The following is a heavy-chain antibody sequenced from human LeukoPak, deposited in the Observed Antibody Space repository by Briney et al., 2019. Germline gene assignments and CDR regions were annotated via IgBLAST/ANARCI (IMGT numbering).Heavy chain of an antibody. CDR1: GGTFSSCA. CDR2: IIPIFGTA. Sequence: GSSVKVSCKASGGTFSSCAISWVRQAPGQGLEWMGGIIPIFGTANYAQKFQGRVTITTDESTSTAYMELSSLRSEDTAVYYCARDNGDGSTWRDPYYFDYWGQGTLVTVSS. CDR3: ARDNGDGSTWRDPYYFDY. V-gene: IGHV1-69*05. D-gene: IGHD5-24*01. J-gene: IGHJ4*02.